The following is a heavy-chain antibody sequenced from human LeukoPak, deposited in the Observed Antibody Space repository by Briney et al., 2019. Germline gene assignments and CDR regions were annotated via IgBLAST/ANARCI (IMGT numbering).Heavy chain of an antibody. Sequence: GESLKIPCKTSGYSFTTYWINWVRQMPGKGLEWMGIIYPGDSDTTYSPSFQGQVTISVDKYTSTAYLQWTSLKASDTAMYYCARHQSGRRYDALDVWGQGTMVIVSS. V-gene: IGHV5-51*01. CDR3: ARHQSGRRYDALDV. CDR2: IYPGDSDT. D-gene: IGHD3-3*01. J-gene: IGHJ3*01. CDR1: GYSFTTYW.